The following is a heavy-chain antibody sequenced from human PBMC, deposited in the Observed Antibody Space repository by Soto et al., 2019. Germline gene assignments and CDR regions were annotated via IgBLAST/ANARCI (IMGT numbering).Heavy chain of an antibody. CDR3: ARSQADITMVRGVNMDV. V-gene: IGHV1-18*01. CDR2: ISAYNGNT. D-gene: IGHD3-10*01. Sequence: ASVKVSCKASGYTFTSYGISWVRQAPGQGLEWMGWISAYNGNTNYAQKLQGRVTMTTDTSTSTAYMELRSLRSDDTAVYYCARSQADITMVRGVNMDVWGKGTTVTSP. CDR1: GYTFTSYG. J-gene: IGHJ6*03.